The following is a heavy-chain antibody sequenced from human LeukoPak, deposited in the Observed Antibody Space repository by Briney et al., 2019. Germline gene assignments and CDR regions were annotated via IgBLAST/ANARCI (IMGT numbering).Heavy chain of an antibody. CDR3: ARLIGDYYDNSRSSYWHGHLDY. CDR2: MNPNSGNT. V-gene: IGHV1-8*01. D-gene: IGHD3-22*01. J-gene: IGHJ4*02. Sequence: ASVKVSCKASGYTFTSYDINWVRQATGQGLEWMGWMNPNSGNTGFAQKFQGRVTMTRTTSISTAYMELNSLRSEDTAVYYCARLIGDYYDNSRSSYWHGHLDYWGQGALVTVSS. CDR1: GYTFTSYD.